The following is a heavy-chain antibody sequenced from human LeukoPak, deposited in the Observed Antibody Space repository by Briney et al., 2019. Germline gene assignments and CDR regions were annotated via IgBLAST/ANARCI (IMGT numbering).Heavy chain of an antibody. CDR2: ISAYNGNT. V-gene: IGHV1-18*01. D-gene: IGHD3-16*01. CDR3: ARGPYDYVWGRREKLNWFDP. J-gene: IGHJ5*02. CDR1: GYTFTSYG. Sequence: GASVKVSCKASGYTFTSYGISWVRQAPGQGLEWMGWISAYNGNTNYAQKLQGRVTMTTDTSTSTAYMELRSLRSDDTAVYYCARGPYDYVWGRREKLNWFDPWGQGTLVTVPS.